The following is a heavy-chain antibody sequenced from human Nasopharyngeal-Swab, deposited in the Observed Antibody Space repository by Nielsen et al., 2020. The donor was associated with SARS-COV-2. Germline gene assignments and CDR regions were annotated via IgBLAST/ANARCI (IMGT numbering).Heavy chain of an antibody. CDR3: ARDGADYGGNSDAFDI. CDR2: IIPIFGTA. V-gene: IGHV1-69*06. Sequence: SVQVSCKASGGTFSSYAISWVRQAPGQGLEWMGGIIPIFGTANYAQKFQGRVTITADKSTSTAYMELSSLRSEDTAVYYCARDGADYGGNSDAFDIWGQGTMVTVSS. CDR1: GGTFSSYA. D-gene: IGHD4-23*01. J-gene: IGHJ3*02.